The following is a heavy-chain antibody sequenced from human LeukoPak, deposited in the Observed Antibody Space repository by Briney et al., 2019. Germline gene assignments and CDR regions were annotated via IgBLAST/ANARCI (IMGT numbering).Heavy chain of an antibody. J-gene: IGHJ4*02. V-gene: IGHV3-30-3*01. CDR2: TSYDGSNK. D-gene: IGHD3-9*01. CDR3: AKDRRLYDILTPFDY. Sequence: GGSLRLSCAASGFTFSSNAMHWVRQAPGKGLEWVAFTSYDGSNKYYADSVKGRFTISRDNSKNTLYLQINSLRPEDTAVYYCAKDRRLYDILTPFDYWGQGTLVTVSS. CDR1: GFTFSSNA.